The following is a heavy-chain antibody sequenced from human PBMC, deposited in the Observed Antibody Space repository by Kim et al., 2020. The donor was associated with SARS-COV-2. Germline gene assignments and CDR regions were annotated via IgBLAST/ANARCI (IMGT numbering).Heavy chain of an antibody. CDR1: GYAFITSH. V-gene: IGHV1-46*01. CDR3: ARDLHSSWCIDQ. CDR2: FTPNSGYT. Sequence: ASVKVSCKPSGYAFITSHIHWVRQAPGQGLEWMGIFTPNSGYTAFAQKFQGRLTMAGDTSTSTAYMELSSLRSEDTAVYYCARDLHSSWCIDQWGQGTLVTVSS. J-gene: IGHJ4*02. D-gene: IGHD6-13*01.